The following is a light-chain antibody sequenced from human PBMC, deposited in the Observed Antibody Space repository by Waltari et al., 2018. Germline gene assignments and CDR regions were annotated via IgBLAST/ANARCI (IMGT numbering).Light chain of an antibody. Sequence: QAGLTQPPSVSKGLRQTATLTCTGHHHNVDTTGATWLQQHQGHPPKLLSYRDHTRPAHISQRFSASTSGNTASLTITGLQPEDEADYYCSSWDDNLNIYFFGPGTRVTVL. J-gene: IGLJ1*01. CDR2: RDH. CDR1: HHNVDTTG. CDR3: SSWDDNLNIYF. V-gene: IGLV10-54*04.